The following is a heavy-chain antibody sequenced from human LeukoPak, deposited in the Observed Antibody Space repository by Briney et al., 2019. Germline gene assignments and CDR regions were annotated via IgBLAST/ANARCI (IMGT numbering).Heavy chain of an antibody. V-gene: IGHV4-39*01. Sequence: SETLSLTWTVAGGSISSSSYYWGWIRQPPGKGLAWIGSIYYSGSTYYNPSLKSRVTISVDTSKNQFSLKLSSVTAADTAVYYCARTHYDYVWGSYRQELLNWFDPWGQGTLVTVSS. CDR1: GGSISSSSYY. CDR2: IYYSGST. D-gene: IGHD3-16*02. J-gene: IGHJ5*02. CDR3: ARTHYDYVWGSYRQELLNWFDP.